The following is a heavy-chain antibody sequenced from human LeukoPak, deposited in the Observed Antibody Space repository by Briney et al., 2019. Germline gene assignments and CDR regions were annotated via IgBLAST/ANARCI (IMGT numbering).Heavy chain of an antibody. CDR1: GFTFSSYA. J-gene: IGHJ4*02. CDR2: VSYDGSSK. CDR3: ARESGWSGDY. Sequence: KAGGSLRLSCAASGFTFSSYAMHWVRQAPGKGLEWVTVVSYDGSSKYYADSVKGRFTISRDNSKNTLYLQMNSLRAEDTAVYHCARESGWSGDYWGQGTLVTVSS. D-gene: IGHD6-13*01. V-gene: IGHV3-30*04.